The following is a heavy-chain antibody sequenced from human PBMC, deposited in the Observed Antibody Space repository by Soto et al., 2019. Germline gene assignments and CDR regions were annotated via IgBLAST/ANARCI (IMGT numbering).Heavy chain of an antibody. D-gene: IGHD6-19*01. CDR2: ISGGGGST. J-gene: IGHJ3*02. V-gene: IGHV3-23*01. CDR1: GFTFSNYA. CDR3: AKSFSGWDAFDI. Sequence: GGSLRLSCAASGFTFSNYAKSWVRQAPGKGLEWISGISGGGGSTYYADSVKGRFTISRDNSKNTLHLQMTSLRAEDTAVYYCAKSFSGWDAFDIWGQGTMVTVSS.